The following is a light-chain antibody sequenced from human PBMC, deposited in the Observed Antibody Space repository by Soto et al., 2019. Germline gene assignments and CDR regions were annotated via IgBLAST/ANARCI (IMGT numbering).Light chain of an antibody. CDR2: GAS. CDR3: QQYGSSALT. Sequence: ENVLTQSPGTLSLSPGERATLSCRAGQSVSNTLLAWYQQKPGQAPRLLIYGASSRPTGIPDRFSGSGSGTDFTLTISRLEPEDFAVYYCQQYGSSALTFGGGTKV. V-gene: IGKV3-20*01. CDR1: QSVSNTL. J-gene: IGKJ4*01.